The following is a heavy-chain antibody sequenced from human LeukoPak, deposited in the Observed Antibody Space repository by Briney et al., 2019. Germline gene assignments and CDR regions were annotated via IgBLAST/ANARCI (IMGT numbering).Heavy chain of an antibody. CDR2: IYYSGST. CDR1: GGSFSSSSYY. CDR3: ARSSYYYGSGS. D-gene: IGHD3-10*01. Sequence: SETLSLTCTVSGGSFSSSSYYWGWIRQPPGKGLEWIGSIYYSGSTYYNPSLKSRVTISVDTSKNQFSLKLSSVTAADTAVYYCARSSYYYGSGSWGQGTLVTVSS. J-gene: IGHJ4*02. V-gene: IGHV4-39*01.